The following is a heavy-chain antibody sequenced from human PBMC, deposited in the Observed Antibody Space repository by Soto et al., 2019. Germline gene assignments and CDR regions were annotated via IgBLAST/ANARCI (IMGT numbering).Heavy chain of an antibody. J-gene: IGHJ3*02. V-gene: IGHV3-23*01. D-gene: IGHD2-15*01. CDR1: GFTFSSYA. CDR2: ISGSGGST. Sequence: GGSLRLSCAVSGFTFSSYAMSWVRQAPGKGLEWVSAISGSGGSTYYADSVKGRFTISRDSSKNTLSLQMNSLRAEDTAIYYRAGTSLGYCSGGSCPLVFDIWGQGTMVTVSS. CDR3: AGTSLGYCSGGSCPLVFDI.